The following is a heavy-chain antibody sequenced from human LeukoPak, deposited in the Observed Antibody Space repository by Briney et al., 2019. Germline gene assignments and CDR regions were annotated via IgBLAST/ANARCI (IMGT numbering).Heavy chain of an antibody. D-gene: IGHD2-15*01. Sequence: ASVNVSCTASGYTFTSYDINWVRQATGQGLEWMGWMNPNSGNTGYAQKFQGRVTMTRNTSISTAYMELSSLRSEDTAVYYCARWGTNIVVVVAATYYYYGMDVWGQGTTVTVSS. CDR2: MNPNSGNT. CDR3: ARWGTNIVVVVAATYYYYGMDV. J-gene: IGHJ6*02. V-gene: IGHV1-8*01. CDR1: GYTFTSYD.